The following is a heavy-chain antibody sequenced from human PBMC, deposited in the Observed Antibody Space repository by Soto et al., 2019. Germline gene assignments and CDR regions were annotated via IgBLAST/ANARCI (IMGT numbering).Heavy chain of an antibody. CDR1: GFMFSSYA. CDR2: LSGGGDST. D-gene: IGHD5-12*01. Sequence: EVQLLESGGGLVQPGGSLRLSCAASGFMFSSYAMTWVRQAPGKGLEWVSALSGGGDSTYYAHSVRGRFAISRDNSQNTLYLQMNRLRAEETAVYYCAPGLRSFYGPFTSGGQGTLVTVSS. V-gene: IGHV3-23*01. CDR3: APGLRSFYGPFTS. J-gene: IGHJ4*02.